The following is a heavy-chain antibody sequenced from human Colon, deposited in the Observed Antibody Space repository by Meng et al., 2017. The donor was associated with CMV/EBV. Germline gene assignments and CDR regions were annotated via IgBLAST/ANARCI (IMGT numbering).Heavy chain of an antibody. D-gene: IGHD3-3*01. CDR2: ISGDGQIT. V-gene: IGHV3-43*01. CDR3: AKDIWDYDFWSGIDY. J-gene: IGHJ4*02. Sequence: YGFTCDHFTMHWVRQTPGKGLEWVSLISGDGQITHYGDSVKGRFTISRDNSKNSLYLQMNSLRSEDTAMYYCAKDIWDYDFWSGIDYWGQGSLVTVSS. CDR1: GFTCDHFT.